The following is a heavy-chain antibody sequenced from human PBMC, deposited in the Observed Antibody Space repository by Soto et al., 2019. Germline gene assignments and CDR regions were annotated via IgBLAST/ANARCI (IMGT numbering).Heavy chain of an antibody. J-gene: IGHJ4*02. CDR1: GGSFSGYY. D-gene: IGHD6-19*01. Sequence: SETLSLTCAVYGGSFSGYYWSWIRQPPGKGLEWIGEINHSGSTNYNPSLKSRVTISVDTSKNQFSLKLSSVTAADTAVYYCARGRAAVANDYWGQGTLVTVSS. CDR3: ARGRAAVANDY. CDR2: INHSGST. V-gene: IGHV4-34*01.